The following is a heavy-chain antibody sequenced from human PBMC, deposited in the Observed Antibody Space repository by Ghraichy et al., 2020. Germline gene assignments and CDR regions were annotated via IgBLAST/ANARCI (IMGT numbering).Heavy chain of an antibody. Sequence: SQPLSLTCAISGDSVSSNSAAWNWIRQSPSRGLEWLGRTYYRSKWYTEYAVSVKSRITIKPDTSKNQVSLQLNSVTPVDTAVYYCVRSSGLFDYWGQGTLVAVSS. V-gene: IGHV6-1*01. CDR1: GDSVSSNSAA. J-gene: IGHJ4*02. CDR3: VRSSGLFDY. D-gene: IGHD3-10*01. CDR2: TYYRSKWYT.